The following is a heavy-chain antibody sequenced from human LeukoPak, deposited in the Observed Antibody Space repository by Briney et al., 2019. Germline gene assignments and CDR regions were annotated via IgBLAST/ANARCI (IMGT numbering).Heavy chain of an antibody. CDR2: MNPNSGNT. D-gene: IGHD4-17*01. V-gene: IGHV1-8*01. CDR1: GYTFTSYD. Sequence: ASVKVSCKASGYTFTSYDINWVRQATGQGPEWMGWMNPNSGNTGYAQKFQGRVTMTRNTSISTAYMELSSLRSEDTAVYYCARERSTVTTALGYWGQGTLVTVSS. CDR3: ARERSTVTTALGY. J-gene: IGHJ4*02.